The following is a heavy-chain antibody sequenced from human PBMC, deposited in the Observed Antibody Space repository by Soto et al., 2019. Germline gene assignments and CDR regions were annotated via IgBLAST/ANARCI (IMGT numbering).Heavy chain of an antibody. CDR1: GFIFGTYP. J-gene: IGHJ1*01. CDR3: AREDASSGQAGTFQH. CDR2: IGHDGTAT. V-gene: IGHV3-30-3*01. Sequence: QVQLVESGGGVVQPGWSLRLSCAASGFIFGTYPMHWVRRAPGKGLEWVAVIGHDGTATAYRDSAKDRFTISRVNSKNTLFLQMGSVRAEDTAVYYCAREDASSGQAGTFQHWGQGTLVTVSS. D-gene: IGHD6-19*01.